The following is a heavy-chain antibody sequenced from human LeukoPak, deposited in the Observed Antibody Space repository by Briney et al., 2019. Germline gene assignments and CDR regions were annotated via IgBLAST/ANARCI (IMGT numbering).Heavy chain of an antibody. D-gene: IGHD3-10*01. J-gene: IGHJ4*02. CDR1: GFTFSRYD. Sequence: GGSLRLSCAASGFTFSRYDMHWVRQATGKVLEWVSGIASAGDTFYVASVKGRSTISRENAKNSLYLQMNSLRAGDTAVYYCVRGGETGFDYWGQGTLVTVSS. CDR3: VRGGETGFDY. CDR2: IASAGDT. V-gene: IGHV3-13*01.